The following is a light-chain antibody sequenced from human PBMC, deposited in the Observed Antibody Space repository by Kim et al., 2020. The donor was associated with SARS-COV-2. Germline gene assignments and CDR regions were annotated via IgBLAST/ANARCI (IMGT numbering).Light chain of an antibody. J-gene: IGKJ4*01. Sequence: AIQLTQSPSSLSASVGDRVTITCRASQAIRSALAWYQKKPGKPPKILIYDASSLEGGVPSRFSGSGSGTDFTLTISSLQPDDCATYYCQQFNSYPVTFGGGTKVDIK. CDR3: QQFNSYPVT. CDR2: DAS. CDR1: QAIRSA. V-gene: IGKV1-13*02.